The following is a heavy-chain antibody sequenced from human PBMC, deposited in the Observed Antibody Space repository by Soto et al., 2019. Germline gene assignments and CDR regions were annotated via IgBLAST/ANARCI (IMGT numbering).Heavy chain of an antibody. CDR2: IFPGDSDT. CDR3: ARVYMITFGGLIPSPRAYRFDY. D-gene: IGHD3-16*01. V-gene: IGHV5-51*01. J-gene: IGHJ4*02. Sequence: GSLKISCKASGYTFSDQWVAWVRQKPGKGLEWLGIIFPGDSDTRYSPSFQGHVTISVDNSIHTHFLQWSSLTTSDTATYYCARVYMITFGGLIPSPRAYRFDYWGQGTRVTVSS. CDR1: GYTFSDQW.